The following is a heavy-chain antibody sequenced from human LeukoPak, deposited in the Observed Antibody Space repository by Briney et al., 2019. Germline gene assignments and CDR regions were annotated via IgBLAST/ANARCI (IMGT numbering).Heavy chain of an antibody. CDR1: GLTFSSHA. J-gene: IGHJ4*02. CDR3: ASRPASETYFAVFDY. Sequence: GGSLRLSCVASGLTFSSHAMTWVRQTPGKGLEWVSGITGSGGSTYHAESVKGRFTISRDNSKSTLYLQMNNLRAEDTAVYYCASRPASETYFAVFDYWGQGTLVTVSS. CDR2: ITGSGGST. V-gene: IGHV3-23*01. D-gene: IGHD1-26*01.